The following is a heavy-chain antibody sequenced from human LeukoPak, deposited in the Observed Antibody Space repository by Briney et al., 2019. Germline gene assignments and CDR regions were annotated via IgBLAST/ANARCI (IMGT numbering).Heavy chain of an antibody. J-gene: IGHJ4*02. CDR2: INPSGGST. V-gene: IGHV1-46*01. CDR3: ARDYPLHRDFDY. Sequence: ASVKVSCKASGYTFTSYYMHWVRQAPGQGLEWMGIINPSGGSTSYAQKFQGRVTMTRDTSTSTVYMELSSLRSEDTAVYYCARDYPLHRDFDYWGQGTLVTLSS. CDR1: GYTFTSYY. D-gene: IGHD3-16*02.